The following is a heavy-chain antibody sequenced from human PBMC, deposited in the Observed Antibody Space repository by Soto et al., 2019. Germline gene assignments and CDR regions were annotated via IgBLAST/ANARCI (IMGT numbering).Heavy chain of an antibody. Sequence: QVQLVESGGGVVQPGRSLRLSCAASGFTFSSYGMHWVRQAPGKGLEWVAVISYDGSNKYYADSVKGRFTISRDNSKNTLYLQMNSLSAEDTAVYYCAKEGAPWLSGWGMDVWGQGTTVTVSS. D-gene: IGHD3-22*01. J-gene: IGHJ6*02. CDR2: ISYDGSNK. CDR1: GFTFSSYG. V-gene: IGHV3-30*18. CDR3: AKEGAPWLSGWGMDV.